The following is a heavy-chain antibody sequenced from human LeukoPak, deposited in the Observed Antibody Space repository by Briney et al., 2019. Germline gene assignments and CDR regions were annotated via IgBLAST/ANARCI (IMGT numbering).Heavy chain of an antibody. CDR1: GFTLSSYA. Sequence: PGGSLRLSCAASGFTLSSYAMSWVRQAPGKGLEWVSAISGSGGSTNYADSVKGRFTISRDNSKNTLYLQMNSLRAEDTAIHYCANLGPAAIYWGQGTLVTVSS. J-gene: IGHJ4*02. CDR3: ANLGPAAIY. D-gene: IGHD2-2*01. V-gene: IGHV3-23*01. CDR2: ISGSGGST.